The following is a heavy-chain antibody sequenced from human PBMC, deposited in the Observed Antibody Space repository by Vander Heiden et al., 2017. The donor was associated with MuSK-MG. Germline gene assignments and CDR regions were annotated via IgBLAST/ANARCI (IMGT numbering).Heavy chain of an antibody. CDR1: GGSFSGYY. D-gene: IGHD3-10*01. J-gene: IGHJ5*02. Sequence: QVQLQQWGAGLLKPSETLSLTCAVYGGSFSGYYWSWIRQPPGKGLEWIGEINHSGSTNYNPSLKSRVTISVETSKNQFSLKLSSVTAADTAVYYCARGGQPELLWFGELLFRGGDNWFDPWGQGTLVTVSS. CDR2: INHSGST. CDR3: ARGGQPELLWFGELLFRGGDNWFDP. V-gene: IGHV4-34*01.